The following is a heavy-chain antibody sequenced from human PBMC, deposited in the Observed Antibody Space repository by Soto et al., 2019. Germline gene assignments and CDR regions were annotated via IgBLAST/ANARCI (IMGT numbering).Heavy chain of an antibody. CDR3: AKDTGYDLRLDY. Sequence: GGSLRLACAASGFTFSRYAMSWVRQAPGKGLEWVSAITGRGRNTYYADSVKGRFTISRDNSKDTLYLQMNSLRAEDTAVYYCAKDTGYDLRLDYWGQGTLDTVSS. V-gene: IGHV3-23*01. CDR2: ITGRGRNT. CDR1: GFTFSRYA. D-gene: IGHD5-12*01. J-gene: IGHJ4*02.